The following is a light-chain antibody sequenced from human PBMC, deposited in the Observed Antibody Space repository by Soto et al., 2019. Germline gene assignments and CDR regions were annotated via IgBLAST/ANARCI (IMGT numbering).Light chain of an antibody. CDR1: SSDVGGYNY. Sequence: QSALTQPASVSGSPGQSITISCTGTSSDVGGYNYVSWSQQHPGKAPKLMIYEVSHRPSGISNRFSGSKSGNTASLTISGLQAEDEAHYYCSSYTTTNTYVFGTGTKVTVL. CDR2: EVS. V-gene: IGLV2-14*01. J-gene: IGLJ1*01. CDR3: SSYTTTNTYV.